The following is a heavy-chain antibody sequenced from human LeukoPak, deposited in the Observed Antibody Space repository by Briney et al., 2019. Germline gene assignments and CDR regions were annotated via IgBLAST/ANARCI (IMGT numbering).Heavy chain of an antibody. J-gene: IGHJ4*02. V-gene: IGHV4-4*02. Sequence: PSETLSLTCAVSGGSISSRNWWSWVRQPPGKGLEWIGEIYRSGSTNYNPSLKSRVTILADKSKNQFSLKLSSVTAADTAMYYCARLSGGGSYFNGVDYWGQGTQVIVS. CDR1: GGSISSRNW. CDR3: ARLSGGGSYFNGVDY. CDR2: IYRSGST. D-gene: IGHD1-26*01.